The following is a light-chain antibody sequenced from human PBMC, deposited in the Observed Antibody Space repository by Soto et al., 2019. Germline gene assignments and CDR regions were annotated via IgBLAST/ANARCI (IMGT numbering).Light chain of an antibody. CDR2: EGN. J-gene: IGLJ3*02. V-gene: IGLV2-23*01. CDR3: CSYAVSRTM. Sequence: QSALTQPASVSGSPGQSITMSCTGTNSDVGSFNLVSWYQQHPGKAPKVLIYEGNKRPSGVSNRFSGSKSGNTASLTISGLQAEDEADYYCCSYAVSRTMFGGGTQLTVL. CDR1: NSDVGSFNL.